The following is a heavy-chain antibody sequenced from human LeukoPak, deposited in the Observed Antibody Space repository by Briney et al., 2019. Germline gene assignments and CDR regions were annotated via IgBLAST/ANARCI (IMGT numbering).Heavy chain of an antibody. J-gene: IGHJ4*02. CDR3: ARGGGTTVTTFDY. D-gene: IGHD4-17*01. CDR2: IYSGGST. V-gene: IGHV3-53*01. CDR1: GFTVSSNY. Sequence: PGGSLRLSCAASGFTVSSNYVSWVRQAPGKGLEWVSVIYSGGSTYYAYSVKGRFTISRDNSKNTLYLQMNSLRAEDTAVYYCARGGGTTVTTFDYWGQGTLVTVSS.